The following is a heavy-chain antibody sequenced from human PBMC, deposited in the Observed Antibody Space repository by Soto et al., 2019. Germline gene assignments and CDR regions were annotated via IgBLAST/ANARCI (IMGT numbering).Heavy chain of an antibody. CDR1: GFTVSSNY. D-gene: IGHD3-22*01. V-gene: IGHV3-53*01. Sequence: GGSLRLSCAASGFTVSSNYLTWVRQAPGKGLKWVSVLYPDGRAYYADSVKGRFTISTDNSKNSVYLQMSTLRAEDTAVYYCARGLGREYLDNSGYFHLDYWGQGTLVTVSS. CDR3: ARGLGREYLDNSGYFHLDY. CDR2: LYPDGRA. J-gene: IGHJ4*02.